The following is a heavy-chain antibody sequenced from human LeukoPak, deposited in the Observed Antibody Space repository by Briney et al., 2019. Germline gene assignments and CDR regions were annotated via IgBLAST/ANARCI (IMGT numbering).Heavy chain of an antibody. CDR2: IKQDGSEK. CDR1: GFTFSRYW. V-gene: IGHV3-7*01. CDR3: ASLGYCSGGSCFYGMDV. D-gene: IGHD2-15*01. J-gene: IGHJ6*02. Sequence: SGESLRHSCAASGFTFSRYWMSSVRQAPGKGLEWVANIKQDGSEKYYVDSVKGRFTISRDNAKNSLYLQMNSLRAEDTAVFYCASLGYCSGGSCFYGMDVWGQGTTVIVSS.